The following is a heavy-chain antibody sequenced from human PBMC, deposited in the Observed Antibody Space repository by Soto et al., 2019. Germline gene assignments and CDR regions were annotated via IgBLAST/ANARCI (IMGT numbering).Heavy chain of an antibody. Sequence: QVQLVESGGGVVQPGRSLRLSCAASGFTFSSYGMHWVRQAPGKGLEWVAVISYDGSNKYYADSVKGRFTISKDNSKNPLYLQMNSLSAEDTAVYYCAKDLGCSGGSCYSDAFDIWGQGTMVTVSA. V-gene: IGHV3-30*18. J-gene: IGHJ3*02. D-gene: IGHD2-15*01. CDR3: AKDLGCSGGSCYSDAFDI. CDR1: GFTFSSYG. CDR2: ISYDGSNK.